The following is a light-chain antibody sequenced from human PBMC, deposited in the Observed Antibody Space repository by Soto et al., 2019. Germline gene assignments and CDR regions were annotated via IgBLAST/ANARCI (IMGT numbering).Light chain of an antibody. CDR1: QSINSN. J-gene: IGKJ1*01. CDR3: QQYNNWWT. V-gene: IGKV3-15*01. Sequence: VMTQSPATLSVSPGERATLSCRASQSINSNLDCYQQRPGQAPRLLIYGASTRATGIPARFSGCGSGTEFTLTISSLHSEDFAVYYCQQYNNWWTFGQGTKVDIK. CDR2: GAS.